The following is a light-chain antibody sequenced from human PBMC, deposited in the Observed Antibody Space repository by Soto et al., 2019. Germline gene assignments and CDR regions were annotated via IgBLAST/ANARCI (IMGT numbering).Light chain of an antibody. J-gene: IGLJ3*02. V-gene: IGLV2-14*01. CDR3: SSYTNSKPWV. Sequence: QSALTQPASVSGSPGQSITISCTGTSSDVGGYNYVSWYQQHPGKAPKLMIYEVSNRPSGVSNRFSGSKSGNTASLTISGLQAEDEADYYCSSYTNSKPWVFGGGTKLTVL. CDR1: SSDVGGYNY. CDR2: EVS.